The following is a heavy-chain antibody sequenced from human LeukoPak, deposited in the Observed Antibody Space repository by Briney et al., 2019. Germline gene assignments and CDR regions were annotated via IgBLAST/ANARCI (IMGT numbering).Heavy chain of an antibody. V-gene: IGHV4-34*01. Sequence: SETLSLTCAVYGGSFSGYYWSWIRQPPGKGLEWIGEINHSGSTNYNPSLKSRVTISVGTSKNQFSLKLSSVTAADTAVYYCARVGVAAARIDYWGQGTLVTVSS. CDR1: GGSFSGYY. CDR3: ARVGVAAARIDY. J-gene: IGHJ4*02. CDR2: INHSGST. D-gene: IGHD6-13*01.